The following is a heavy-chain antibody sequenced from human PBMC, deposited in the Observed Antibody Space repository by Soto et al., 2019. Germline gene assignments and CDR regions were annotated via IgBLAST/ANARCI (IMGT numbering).Heavy chain of an antibody. D-gene: IGHD1-1*01. Sequence: EGQLVESGGGLVQPVGSLRLSCAASGFTVSNNYMRWFRQAPGKGLEWVSLIYSGGATYYADSVKGRFTISRDNSKNTLYLQMNSRRAEDTAVYYCARDGPYNWVGGQGILVTVSS. CDR3: ARDGPYNWV. CDR1: GFTVSNNY. J-gene: IGHJ4*02. V-gene: IGHV3-66*01. CDR2: IYSGGAT.